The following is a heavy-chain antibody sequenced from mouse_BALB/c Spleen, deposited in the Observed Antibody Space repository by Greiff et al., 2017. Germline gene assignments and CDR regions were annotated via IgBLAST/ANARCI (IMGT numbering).Heavy chain of an antibody. J-gene: IGHJ3*01. CDR2: ILPGSGST. D-gene: IGHD2-14*01. V-gene: IGHV1-9*01. Sequence: VKVVESGAELMKPGASVKISCKATGYTFSSYWIEWVKQRPGHGLEWIGEILPGSGSTNYNEKFKGKATFTADTSSNTAYMQLSSLTSEDSAVYYCARYRSFAYWGQGTLVTVSA. CDR3: ARYRSFAY. CDR1: GYTFSSYW.